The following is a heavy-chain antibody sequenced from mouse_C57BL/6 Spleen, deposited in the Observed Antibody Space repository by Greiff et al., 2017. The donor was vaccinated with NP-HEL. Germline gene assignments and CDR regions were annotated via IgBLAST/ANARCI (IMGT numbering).Heavy chain of an antibody. J-gene: IGHJ1*03. CDR1: GYTFTSYW. Sequence: VKVVESGAELAKPGASVKLSCKASGYTFTSYWMHWVKQRPGQGLEWIGYINPSSGYTKYNQKFKDKATLTADKSSSTAYMQLSSLTYEDSAVYYCARGVVATNWYFDVWGTGTTVTVSS. D-gene: IGHD1-1*01. CDR3: ARGVVATNWYFDV. CDR2: INPSSGYT. V-gene: IGHV1-7*01.